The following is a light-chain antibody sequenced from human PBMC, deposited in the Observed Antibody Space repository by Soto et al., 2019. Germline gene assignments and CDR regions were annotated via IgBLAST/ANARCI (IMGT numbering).Light chain of an antibody. CDR1: QVISTS. CDR2: AAS. V-gene: IGKV1-9*01. CDR3: QQLFDSPIT. J-gene: IGKJ5*01. Sequence: GASVTITYRASQVISTSLAWYQVKPGKAPKLLIYAASTLESGVPSRFSATVSGTEFSPTITSLQPEDFATYYCQQLFDSPITFGQGTRLEI.